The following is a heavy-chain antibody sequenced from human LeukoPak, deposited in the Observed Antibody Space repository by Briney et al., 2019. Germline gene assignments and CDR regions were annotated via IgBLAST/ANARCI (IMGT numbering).Heavy chain of an antibody. Sequence: PSETLSLTCTVSGGSISSGSYYWSWIRQPAGKGLEWIGRIYTSGSTNYNPSLKSRVTISVDTSKNQFSLKLSSVTAADTAVYYCARANAYYYYYYMDVWGKGTTVTVSS. CDR3: ARANAYYYYYYMDV. V-gene: IGHV4-61*02. CDR1: GGSISSGSYY. J-gene: IGHJ6*03. CDR2: IYTSGST.